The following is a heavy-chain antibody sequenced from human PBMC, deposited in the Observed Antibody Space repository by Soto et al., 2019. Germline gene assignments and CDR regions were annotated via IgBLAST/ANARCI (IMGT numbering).Heavy chain of an antibody. CDR3: ATIVGANDY. D-gene: IGHD1-26*01. CDR1: RASIYTYS. J-gene: IGHJ4*02. Sequence: ETLSLTCTVSRASIYTYSWTWIRQPAGKGLQWIGHIYSSGSANYSPSLKSRVSMSVDSSKNQISLKLTSVTAADTAVYYCATIVGANDYWGQGTLVTVSS. V-gene: IGHV4-4*07. CDR2: IYSSGSA.